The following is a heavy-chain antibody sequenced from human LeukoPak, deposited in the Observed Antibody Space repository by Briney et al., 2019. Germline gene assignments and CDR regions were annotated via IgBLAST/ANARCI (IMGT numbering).Heavy chain of an antibody. CDR3: ARGNYSSGWYYYYYMDV. CDR1: AFTFSSYE. V-gene: IGHV3-48*03. CDR2: ISSSGSTI. D-gene: IGHD6-19*01. Sequence: GGSLRLSCAASAFTFSSYEMNRVRQAPGKGLKWVSYISSSGSTIYYADSVKGRFTISRDNAKNSLYLQMNSLRAEDTVVYYCARGNYSSGWYYYYYMDVWGKGNTVTVSS. J-gene: IGHJ6*03.